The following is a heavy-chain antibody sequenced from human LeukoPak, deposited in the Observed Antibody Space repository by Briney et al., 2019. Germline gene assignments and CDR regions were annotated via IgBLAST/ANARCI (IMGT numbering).Heavy chain of an antibody. CDR2: ISGSGGST. D-gene: IGHD3-22*01. CDR1: GFTFRSYA. J-gene: IGHJ4*02. Sequence: PGGSLRLSCTASGFTFRSYAMSWVRQAPGKGLEWVSVISGSGGSTDYADSVKGRFTISRDSSKNTLYLQMNSLRAEDTAVYYCAKVSTVSSLSSGYYPIDSWGQGTLVTVSS. V-gene: IGHV3-23*01. CDR3: AKVSTVSSLSSGYYPIDS.